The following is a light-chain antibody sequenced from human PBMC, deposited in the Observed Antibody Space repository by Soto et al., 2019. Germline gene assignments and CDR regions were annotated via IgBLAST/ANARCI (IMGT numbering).Light chain of an antibody. CDR1: QSVSSSY. CDR2: AAS. V-gene: IGKV3-20*01. J-gene: IGKJ1*01. Sequence: EIVLSQSPGTLSLSPGERATLSCRASQSVSSSYLAWYQQKPGQAPRLLIYAASSRATGIPDRFSGSGSGTDFTLTISRLEPEDFAVYFCQQYGGSPTWTLGQGTKVDIK. CDR3: QQYGGSPTWT.